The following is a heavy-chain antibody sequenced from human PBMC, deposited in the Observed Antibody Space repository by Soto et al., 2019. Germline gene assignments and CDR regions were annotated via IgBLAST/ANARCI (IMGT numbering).Heavy chain of an antibody. D-gene: IGHD7-27*01. CDR2: IYYSGST. J-gene: IGHJ4*02. CDR3: ARYGDLAYYFDY. CDR1: GGSISSGGYY. V-gene: IGHV4-31*03. Sequence: QVQLQESGPGLVKPSQTLSLTCTVSGGSISSGGYYWRWIRQHPGKGLEWIGYIYYSGSTYYNPSLKSRVTISVDTSKNQFSLKLSSVTAADTAVYYCARYGDLAYYFDYWGQGTLVTVSS.